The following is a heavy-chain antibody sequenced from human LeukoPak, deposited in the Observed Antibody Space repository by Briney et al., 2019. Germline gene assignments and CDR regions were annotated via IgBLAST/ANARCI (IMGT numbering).Heavy chain of an antibody. CDR1: GFTFSSYW. D-gene: IGHD2/OR15-2a*01. V-gene: IGHV3-7*01. CDR3: ARDKILGATLFDC. J-gene: IGHJ4*02. Sequence: PGGSLRLSCAASGFTFSSYWMSWVRQAPGKGLEWVANIKQDGSEKYYVDSVKGRSTISRDNAKNSLYLQTNSLRAEDTAVYYCARDKILGATLFDCWGQGTLVTVSS. CDR2: IKQDGSEK.